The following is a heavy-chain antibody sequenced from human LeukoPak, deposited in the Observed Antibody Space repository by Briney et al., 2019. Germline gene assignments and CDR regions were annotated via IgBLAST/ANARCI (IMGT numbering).Heavy chain of an antibody. CDR3: ARDLHGYCSGGSCYSGGWFDP. V-gene: IGHV4-38-2*02. CDR1: GYSITSGYY. D-gene: IGHD2-15*01. J-gene: IGHJ5*02. Sequence: PSETLSLTCTVSGYSITSGYYWGWIRQPPGKGLEWIGSIYRTGSTHYNPSLNSRVTMSVDTSKNQVSLKLSSVTAADTAVYYCARDLHGYCSGGSCYSGGWFDPWGQGTLVTVSS. CDR2: IYRTGST.